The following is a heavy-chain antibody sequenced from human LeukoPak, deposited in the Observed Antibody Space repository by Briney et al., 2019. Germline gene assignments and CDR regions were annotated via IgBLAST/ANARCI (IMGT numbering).Heavy chain of an antibody. CDR2: IIPMFGSA. V-gene: IGHV1-69*05. Sequence: SVKVSCKASGGSFSSYAISWVRQAPGQGLEWMGGIIPMFGSANYAQKFQDRVKITTDESTTTVYMELSSLRSEDTAVHFCARSPILRGGRGGNYFDLWGQGTLVSVSS. D-gene: IGHD2-15*01. J-gene: IGHJ4*02. CDR3: ARSPILRGGRGGNYFDL. CDR1: GGSFSSYA.